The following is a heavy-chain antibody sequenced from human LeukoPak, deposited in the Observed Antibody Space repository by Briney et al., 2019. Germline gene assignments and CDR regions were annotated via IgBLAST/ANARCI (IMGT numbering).Heavy chain of an antibody. D-gene: IGHD5-24*01. V-gene: IGHV4-31*03. J-gene: IGHJ2*01. CDR1: GGSISSGGYY. CDR3: ARGRKRDGYFDL. Sequence: SQTLSLTCTVSGGSISSGGYYWSWIRQHPGKGLEWIGYIYYSGSTYYNPSLKSRVTISVDTSKNQFSLKLSSVTAADTAVYYCARGRKRDGYFDLWGRGTLVTVSS. CDR2: IYYSGST.